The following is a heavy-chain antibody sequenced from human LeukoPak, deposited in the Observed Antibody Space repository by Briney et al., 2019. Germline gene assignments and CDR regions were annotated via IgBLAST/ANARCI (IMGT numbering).Heavy chain of an antibody. CDR1: GFTFSSYA. J-gene: IGHJ4*02. D-gene: IGHD2-2*01. V-gene: IGHV3-23*01. CDR2: ISGSGGST. CDR3: AKAPNWDCSSTSCYFGY. Sequence: GRSLRLSCAASGFTFSSYAMSWVRQAPGKGLEWVSAISGSGGSTYYADSVKGQFTISRDNSKNTLYLQMNSLRAEDTAVYYCAKAPNWDCSSTSCYFGYWGQGTLVTVSS.